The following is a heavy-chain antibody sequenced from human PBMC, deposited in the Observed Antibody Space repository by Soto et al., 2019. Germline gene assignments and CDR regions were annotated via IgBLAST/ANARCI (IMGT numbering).Heavy chain of an antibody. CDR2: ISYSGST. CDR3: ASSHAGAHITAAVH. V-gene: IGHV4-31*03. J-gene: IGHJ4*02. Sequence: SETLSLTCTLSGGSISSGGYYWSWIRQHPGTGLEWIGHISYSGSTYYNTSLKSRVTISVDTSRNQFTLKLSSVTAADTAVYYCASSHAGAHITAAVHWGQGTLVTVSS. CDR1: GGSISSGGYY. D-gene: IGHD6-13*01.